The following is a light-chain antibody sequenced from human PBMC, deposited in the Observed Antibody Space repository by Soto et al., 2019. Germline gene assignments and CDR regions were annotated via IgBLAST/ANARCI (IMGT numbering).Light chain of an antibody. CDR3: QQDYNLHVT. V-gene: IGKV3D-7*01. CDR2: GAS. Sequence: EIVMTQSPATLSLSPGERATLSCRASQSVSSSYLSWYQQKPGQAPRILIYGASTRATGIPARFSGSGSGTDFTLTISSLQAEDFAVYYWQQDYNLHVTFGQGTKGEIK. CDR1: QSVSSSY. J-gene: IGKJ1*01.